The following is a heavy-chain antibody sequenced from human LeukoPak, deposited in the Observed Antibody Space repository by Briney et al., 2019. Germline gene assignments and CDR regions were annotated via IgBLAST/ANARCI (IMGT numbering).Heavy chain of an antibody. CDR1: GGSISSYY. CDR3: AKESNSSDNWYFHL. D-gene: IGHD2/OR15-2a*01. J-gene: IGHJ2*01. Sequence: SETLSLTCTVSGGSISSYYWSWIRQPAGKGLEWIGRIYTSGSTNYNPSLKSRVTMSVDTSKNQFSLKLSSVTAADTAVYYCAKESNSSDNWYFHLWGRGTLVTVSS. CDR2: IYTSGST. V-gene: IGHV4-4*07.